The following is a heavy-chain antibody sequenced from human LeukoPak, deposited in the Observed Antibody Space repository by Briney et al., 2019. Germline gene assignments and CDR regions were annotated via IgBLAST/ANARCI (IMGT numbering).Heavy chain of an antibody. CDR1: GGSISSSSYY. J-gene: IGHJ6*02. Sequence: PSETLSLTCTVSGGSISSSSYYWGWIRQPPGKGLEWIGSIYYSGSTYYNPSLKSRVTISVDTSKNQFSLKLSSVTAADTAVYYCARYCSSTSCYLNGMDVWGQGTMVTVSS. V-gene: IGHV4-39*01. CDR3: ARYCSSTSCYLNGMDV. D-gene: IGHD2-2*01. CDR2: IYYSGST.